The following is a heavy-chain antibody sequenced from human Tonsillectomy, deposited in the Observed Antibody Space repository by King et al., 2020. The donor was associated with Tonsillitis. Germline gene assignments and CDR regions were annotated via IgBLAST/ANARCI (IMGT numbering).Heavy chain of an antibody. CDR2: ISWNSGSI. V-gene: IGHV3-9*01. CDR1: GFTFDDYA. Sequence: VQLVESGGGLVQPGRSLRLSCAASGFTFDDYAMHWVRQAPGKGLEWVSGISWNSGSIGYADSVKGRFTISRDNAKNSLFLQMNSLRAEDTALYYCAKEMGGYCSSNSCYRFGNIDYWGQGTLVTVSS. J-gene: IGHJ4*02. D-gene: IGHD2-2*02. CDR3: AKEMGGYCSSNSCYRFGNIDY.